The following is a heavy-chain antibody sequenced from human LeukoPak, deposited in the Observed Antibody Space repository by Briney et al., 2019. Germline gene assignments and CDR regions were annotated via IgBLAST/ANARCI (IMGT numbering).Heavy chain of an antibody. D-gene: IGHD1-26*01. Sequence: SETLSLTCTVSGGSISSDYWSWIRQPAGKGLEWIGRIYTSGSTNYNPSLKSRVTMAVDTSKNQFSLKLSSVTAADTAVYYCARDLSGYSGSYAALGYYYYYMDVWGKGTTVTISS. CDR3: ARDLSGYSGSYAALGYYYYYMDV. CDR2: IYTSGST. J-gene: IGHJ6*03. V-gene: IGHV4-4*07. CDR1: GGSISSDY.